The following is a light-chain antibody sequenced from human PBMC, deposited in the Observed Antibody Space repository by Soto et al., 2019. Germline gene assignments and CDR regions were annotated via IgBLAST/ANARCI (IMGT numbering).Light chain of an antibody. J-gene: IGKJ2*01. CDR1: QSISSY. CDR3: QQSYITLYT. V-gene: IGKV1-39*01. Sequence: DIPVTQSPSSLSASVGDRVTITCRASQSISSYLNWYQQKPGKAPKLLIYAASSLQSGVPSRFSGSGSGTDFTLTISSLQPEDFATYYCQQSYITLYTFGQGTKLEIK. CDR2: AAS.